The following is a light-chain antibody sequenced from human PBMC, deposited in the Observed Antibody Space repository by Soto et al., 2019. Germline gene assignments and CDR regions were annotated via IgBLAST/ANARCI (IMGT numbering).Light chain of an antibody. J-gene: IGLJ2*01. CDR3: CSYEGSSTLV. Sequence: QSVLTQPASVSGSPGESITISCTGTSSDVGSYNLVSWYQQHPGKAPKLMIYEVSKRPSGVSNRFSGSKSGNTASLTISGLQADDEADYYCCSYEGSSTLVFGGGTKVTVL. CDR2: EVS. V-gene: IGLV2-23*02. CDR1: SSDVGSYNL.